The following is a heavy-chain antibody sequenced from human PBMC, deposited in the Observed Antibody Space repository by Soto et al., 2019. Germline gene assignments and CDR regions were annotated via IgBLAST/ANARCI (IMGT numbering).Heavy chain of an antibody. J-gene: IGHJ4*02. CDR3: ARVTYYYDSSGPVDY. D-gene: IGHD3-22*01. CDR1: GFTFSSYA. CDR2: ISYDGSNK. Sequence: QVQLVESGGGVVQPGRSLRLSCAASGFTFSSYAMHWVRQAPGKGLEWVAVISYDGSNKYYADSVKGRFTISRDNSKNTLYLQMNSLRAEDTAVYHCARVTYYYDSSGPVDYWGQGTLVTVSS. V-gene: IGHV3-30-3*01.